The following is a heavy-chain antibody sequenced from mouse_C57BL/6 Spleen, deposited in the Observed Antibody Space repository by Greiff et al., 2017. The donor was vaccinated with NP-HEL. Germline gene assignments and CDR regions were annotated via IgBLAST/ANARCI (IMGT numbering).Heavy chain of an antibody. D-gene: IGHD2-3*01. CDR3: ARRTDGYYDAMDY. J-gene: IGHJ4*01. CDR1: GYTFTSYW. V-gene: IGHV1-55*01. CDR2: IYPGSGST. Sequence: QVQLQQPGAELVKPGASVKMSCKASGYTFTSYWITWVKQRPGQGLEWIGDIYPGSGSTNYNEKFKSKATLTVDTSSSTAYMQLSSLTSEDSAVYYCARRTDGYYDAMDYWGQGTSVTVSS.